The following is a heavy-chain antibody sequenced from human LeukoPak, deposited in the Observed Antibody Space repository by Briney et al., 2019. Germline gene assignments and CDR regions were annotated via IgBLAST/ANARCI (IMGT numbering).Heavy chain of an antibody. CDR1: GFTFSSYE. D-gene: IGHD6-19*01. Sequence: QAGGSLRLSCAASGFTFSSYEMNWVRQAPGKGLEWVSYISSSGSTIYYADSVKGRFTISRDSAKKSLYLQMNSLRAEDTALYYCAKGPSGWDYFDYWGQGTLVTVSS. V-gene: IGHV3-48*03. J-gene: IGHJ4*02. CDR3: AKGPSGWDYFDY. CDR2: ISSSGSTI.